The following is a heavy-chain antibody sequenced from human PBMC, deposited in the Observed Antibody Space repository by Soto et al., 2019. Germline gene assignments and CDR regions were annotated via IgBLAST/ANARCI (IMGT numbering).Heavy chain of an antibody. CDR2: IHSDANT. Sequence: EVQLVETGGGFIQPGGSLRLSCAASGFNVSSNSMIWVRQAPGKGLEWLSLIHSDANTKYADSVKGRFTISRDSFENTVYLQMNSLRAEDTAVYYCAKDGQWLDVYLESWGQGTQVTVSA. D-gene: IGHD6-19*01. CDR1: GFNVSSNS. J-gene: IGHJ4*02. CDR3: AKDGQWLDVYLES. V-gene: IGHV3-53*02.